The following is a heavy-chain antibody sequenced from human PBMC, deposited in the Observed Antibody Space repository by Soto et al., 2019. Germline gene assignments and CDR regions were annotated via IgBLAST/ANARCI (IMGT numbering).Heavy chain of an antibody. CDR1: RGSISRGTNY. V-gene: IGHV4-39*01. J-gene: IGHJ4*02. CDR2: IYYSGST. D-gene: IGHD6-25*01. Sequence: SETLSLTCTVSRGSISRGTNYWAWIRQPPGKGLEWIANIYYSGSTFYNPSLKSRVTISLDTSKNQFSLKLRSVTAADTAVYYCARHEAGWYFDSWGQGTLVTVS. CDR3: ARHEAGWYFDS.